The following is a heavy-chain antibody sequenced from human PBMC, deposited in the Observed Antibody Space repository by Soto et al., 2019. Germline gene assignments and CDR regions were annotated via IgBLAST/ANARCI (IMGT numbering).Heavy chain of an antibody. D-gene: IGHD6-6*01. CDR2: IYTGDSDT. CDR1: VGTLSSYA. J-gene: IGHJ3*02. CDR3: ARRRGAARRIDALDI. V-gene: IGHV5-51*01. Sequence: KVSSNTFVGTLSSYAFSCLRQMPEKDVEWMWIIYTGDSDTRYSPSFQGQVTISADKSISTAYLQWSSLKASDTAMYYCARRRGAARRIDALDIWGQGTMVTVSS.